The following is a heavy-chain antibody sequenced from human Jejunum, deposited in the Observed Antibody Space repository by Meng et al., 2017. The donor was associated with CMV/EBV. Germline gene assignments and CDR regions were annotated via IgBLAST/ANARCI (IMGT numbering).Heavy chain of an antibody. CDR3: AREDYYGSGSLDY. V-gene: IGHV3-66*02. CDR2: IDSGGRT. CDR1: RFPVSSSH. D-gene: IGHD3-10*01. Sequence: AASRFPVSSSHISWVRQPPGKGLEWFSVIDSGGRTYYTDSVKGRFTIFRDSSKNMLYLQMSSLRPEDTAVYYCAREDYYGSGSLDYWGQGTLVTVSS. J-gene: IGHJ4*02.